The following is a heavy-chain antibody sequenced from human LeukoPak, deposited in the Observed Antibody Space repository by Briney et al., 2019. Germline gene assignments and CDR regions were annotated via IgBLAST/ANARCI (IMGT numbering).Heavy chain of an antibody. J-gene: IGHJ5*02. CDR2: IYTSEST. V-gene: IGHV4-61*02. CDR3: ARGRDTAMT. Sequence: SETLSLTCSVSGGSISSSNYYWSWIRQPAGKGLEWIGRIYTSESTNYNPSLKSRVTISVDTSRNQFSLKLSSVTAADTAVYYCARGRDTAMTWGQGTLVTVSS. D-gene: IGHD5-18*01. CDR1: GGSISSSNYY.